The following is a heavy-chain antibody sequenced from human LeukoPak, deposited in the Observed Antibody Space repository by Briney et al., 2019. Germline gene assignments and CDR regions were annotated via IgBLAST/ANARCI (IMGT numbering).Heavy chain of an antibody. D-gene: IGHD5-24*01. CDR1: GYTFTDYY. CDR2: VDPEDGET. Sequence: ASVKDSCKVSGYTFTDYYMHWVQQAPGKGLEWMGLVDPEDGETIYAEKFQGRVTITADTSTDTAYIELSSLRSEDTAVYYCAAGSVEMATNTLDYWGQGTLVTVSS. CDR3: AAGSVEMATNTLDY. V-gene: IGHV1-69-2*01. J-gene: IGHJ4*02.